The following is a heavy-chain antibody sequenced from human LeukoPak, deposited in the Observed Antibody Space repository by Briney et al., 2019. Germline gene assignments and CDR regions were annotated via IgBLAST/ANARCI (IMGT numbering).Heavy chain of an antibody. Sequence: PGGSLRLSCAASGFTFTSYAMSWVRQAPGKGLEWVSTISGSGGSTYYADSVKGRFTISRDKSKNPLYLQMNNLRAEGTAVYYCAKDGSSGWYADYWGQGTLVTVPS. V-gene: IGHV3-23*01. CDR3: AKDGSSGWYADY. CDR1: GFTFTSYA. J-gene: IGHJ4*02. D-gene: IGHD6-19*01. CDR2: ISGSGGST.